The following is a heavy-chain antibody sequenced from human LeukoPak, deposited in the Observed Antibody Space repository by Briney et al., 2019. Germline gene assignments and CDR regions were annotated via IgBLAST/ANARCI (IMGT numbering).Heavy chain of an antibody. CDR3: AKEGTGIHFDY. Sequence: GGSLRLSCAASGFTFSSNAIHWVRQAPGKGLEWVAEISYDGGNTYYADSVKGRFTISRDNPKNTLYLQMNSLRGEDTAVYYCAKEGTGIHFDYWGQGTLVPVSS. V-gene: IGHV3-30-3*01. CDR1: GFTFSSNA. CDR2: ISYDGGNT. J-gene: IGHJ4*02. D-gene: IGHD1-1*01.